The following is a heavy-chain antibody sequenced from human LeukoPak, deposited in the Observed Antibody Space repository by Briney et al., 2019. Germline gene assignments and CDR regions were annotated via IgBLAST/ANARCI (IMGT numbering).Heavy chain of an antibody. J-gene: IGHJ5*02. CDR3: AKDPRYYYDSSGYYPNWFDP. CDR2: ISGSGGST. V-gene: IGHV3-23*01. CDR1: GFTFSSYA. D-gene: IGHD3-22*01. Sequence: GGSLRLSCAASGFTFSSYAMSWVRQAPGKGLEWVSAISGSGGSTYYADSVKGRFTISRDNSKNTLYLQMNGLRAEDTAVYYCAKDPRYYYDSSGYYPNWFDPWGQGTLVTVSS.